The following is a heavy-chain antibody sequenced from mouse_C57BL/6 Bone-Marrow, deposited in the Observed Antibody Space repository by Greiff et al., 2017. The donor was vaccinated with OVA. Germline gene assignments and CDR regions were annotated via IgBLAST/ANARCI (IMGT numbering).Heavy chain of an antibody. V-gene: IGHV14-2*01. J-gene: IGHJ1*03. CDR1: GFALRSSC. D-gene: IGHD1-1*01. CDR2: INPEDGET. CDR3: AATVVATRWDIDG. Sequence: VQLQQSGPELVKPGASVKFSCTASGFALRSSCMNWVKQRPGQGLEWIGRINPEDGETNYTPKFTGKATLTADTSSNTAYRQLSSLTSEDTAVDYGAATVVATRWDIDGWGTGTTVTGSS.